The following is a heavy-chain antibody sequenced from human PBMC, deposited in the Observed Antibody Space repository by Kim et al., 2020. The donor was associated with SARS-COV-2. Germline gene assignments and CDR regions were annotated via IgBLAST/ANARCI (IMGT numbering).Heavy chain of an antibody. D-gene: IGHD6-6*01. CDR3: ARSLVYSSSSGYFDY. CDR1: GFTFSSYG. Sequence: GGSLRLSCAASGFTFSSYGMNWVRQAPGKGLEWVAVIWYDGSNTYYADSVKGRFTISRDNSKNTLYLQMNRLRAEDTAVYYCARSLVYSSSSGYFDYWGQGTLVTVSS. CDR2: IWYDGSNT. V-gene: IGHV3-33*01. J-gene: IGHJ4*02.